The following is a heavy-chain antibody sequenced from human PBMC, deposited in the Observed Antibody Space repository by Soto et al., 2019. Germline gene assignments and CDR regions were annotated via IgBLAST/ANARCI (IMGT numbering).Heavy chain of an antibody. CDR1: EFTFSGSA. CDR2: IRSKANSYAT. V-gene: IGHV3-73*02. Sequence: EVQLVESGGGLVQPGGSLKLYCAASEFTFSGSAMHWVRQASGKGLEWVGRIRSKANSYATAYAASVKGRFTISRDDSKNTAYLQMNSLKTEDTAVYYCTRLIDTTVTTDYYYYYGMDVWGQGTTVTVSS. J-gene: IGHJ6*02. D-gene: IGHD4-17*01. CDR3: TRLIDTTVTTDYYYYYGMDV.